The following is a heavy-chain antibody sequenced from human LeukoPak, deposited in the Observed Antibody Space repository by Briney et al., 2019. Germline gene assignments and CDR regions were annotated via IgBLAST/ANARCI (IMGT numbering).Heavy chain of an antibody. CDR3: ARLESGSGWTRYYYYGMDV. D-gene: IGHD6-19*01. CDR2: IYPGDSDT. Sequence: GESLKISCKGSGYSFTSYWIGWVRQMPGKGLEWMGIIYPGDSDTRYSPSFQGQVTISADKSISTAYLQWSSLKASDTAVYYCARLESGSGWTRYYYYGMDVWGQGTTVTVSS. CDR1: GYSFTSYW. J-gene: IGHJ6*02. V-gene: IGHV5-51*01.